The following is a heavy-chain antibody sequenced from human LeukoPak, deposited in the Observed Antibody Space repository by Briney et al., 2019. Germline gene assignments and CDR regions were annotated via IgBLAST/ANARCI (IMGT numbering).Heavy chain of an antibody. CDR2: IYSGGST. Sequence: TGGSLRLSCAASGFTLSSHWMTWVRQAPGKGLEWVSVIYSGGSTNYPDSVKGRFTISRDNSKNTLYLQMNSLRAEDTAVYYCARDPDSSAYDAFDIWGQGTMVTVSS. D-gene: IGHD3-22*01. J-gene: IGHJ3*02. V-gene: IGHV3-53*01. CDR3: ARDPDSSAYDAFDI. CDR1: GFTLSSHW.